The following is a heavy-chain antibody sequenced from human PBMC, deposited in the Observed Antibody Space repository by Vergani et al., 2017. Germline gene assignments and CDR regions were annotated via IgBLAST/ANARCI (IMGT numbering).Heavy chain of an antibody. J-gene: IGHJ6*02. D-gene: IGHD2-15*01. V-gene: IGHV4-59*01. Sequence: QVQLQESGPGLVKPSETLSLTCTVSGGSISSYYWSWIRQPPGKGLEWIGYIYYSGSTNYNPSLKSRVTISVDTSKNQFSLKLGSVTAADTAVYYCARWVDRDYYYYGMDVWGQGTTVTVSS. CDR1: GGSISSYY. CDR2: IYYSGST. CDR3: ARWVDRDYYYYGMDV.